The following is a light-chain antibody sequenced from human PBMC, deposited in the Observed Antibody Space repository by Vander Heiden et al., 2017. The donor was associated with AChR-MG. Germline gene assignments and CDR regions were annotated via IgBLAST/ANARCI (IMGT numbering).Light chain of an antibody. CDR1: SLSSDY. V-gene: IGLV3-19*01. CDR2: VKN. CDR3: NYRDSSANQLGKV. Sequence: SSELTQDPAVSVALGQTVRHTCPGDSLSSDYASWYQQKPGKAPVPGIYVKNHRPSGIPDRFSGSSSGNTASWTITGAQAEDEADYYCNYRDSSANQLGKVFGTGTKVTVL. J-gene: IGLJ1*01.